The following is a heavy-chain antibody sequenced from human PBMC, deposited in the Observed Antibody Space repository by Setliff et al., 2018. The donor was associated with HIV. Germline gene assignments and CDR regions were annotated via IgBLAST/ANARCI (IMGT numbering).Heavy chain of an antibody. J-gene: IGHJ4*02. CDR2: INHSGST. CDR1: GGSFSGYY. Sequence: KTSETLSLTCAVYGGSFSGYYWSWIRQPPGKGLEWIGEINHSGSTNYNPSLKSRVTISIDTSKNQFSLNLSSVTAADTAVYYCARGPTERYYESRGYYYFDNWGQGTQVTVSS. D-gene: IGHD3-22*01. CDR3: ARGPTERYYESRGYYYFDN. V-gene: IGHV4-34*01.